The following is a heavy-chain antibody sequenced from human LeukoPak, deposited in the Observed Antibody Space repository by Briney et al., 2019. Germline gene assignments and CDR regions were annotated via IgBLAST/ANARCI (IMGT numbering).Heavy chain of an antibody. J-gene: IGHJ4*02. CDR2: INHSGST. D-gene: IGHD3-22*01. Sequence: PSETLSLTCAVYGGSFSGYYWSWIRQPPEKGLEWIGEINHSGSTNYNPSLKSRVTISVDTSKNQFSLKLSSVTAADTAVYYCARGRVIVVVSMFDYWGQGTLVTVSS. CDR1: GGSFSGYY. CDR3: ARGRVIVVVSMFDY. V-gene: IGHV4-34*01.